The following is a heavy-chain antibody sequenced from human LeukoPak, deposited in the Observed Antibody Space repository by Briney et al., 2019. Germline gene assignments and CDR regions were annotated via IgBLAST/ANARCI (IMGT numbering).Heavy chain of an antibody. V-gene: IGHV3-48*01. D-gene: IGHD3-22*01. J-gene: IGHJ4*02. CDR3: ARRGYYYFDY. Sequence: PGGSLRLSCAASGFTLSSYSMNWVRQAPGKGLEWVSYISSSSSTIYYADSVKGRFTISRDNAKNSLYLQMNSLRAEDTAVYYCARRGYYYFDYWGQGTLVTVSS. CDR2: ISSSSSTI. CDR1: GFTLSSYS.